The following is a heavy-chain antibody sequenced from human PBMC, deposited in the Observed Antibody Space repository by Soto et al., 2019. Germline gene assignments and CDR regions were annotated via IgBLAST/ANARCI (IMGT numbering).Heavy chain of an antibody. D-gene: IGHD6-13*01. CDR1: GYTFTSYD. CDR2: MNPNSGST. Sequence: ASVKVSCKASGYTFTSYDINWVRQAPGQGLEWMGWMNPNSGSTNYAQKFQGRVTMTRDTSISTAYMELSRLRSDDTAVYYCASIAAAGVAPFDYWGQGTLVTVSS. J-gene: IGHJ4*02. V-gene: IGHV1-2*02. CDR3: ASIAAAGVAPFDY.